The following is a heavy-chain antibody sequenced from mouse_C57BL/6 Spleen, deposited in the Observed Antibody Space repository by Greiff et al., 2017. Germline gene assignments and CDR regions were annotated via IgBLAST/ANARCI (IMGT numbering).Heavy chain of an antibody. D-gene: IGHD4-1*01. CDR2: IDPETGGT. V-gene: IGHV1-15*01. Sequence: VKLQESGAELVRPGASVTLSCKASGYTFTDYEMHWVKQTPVHGLEWIGAIDPETGGTAYNQKFKGKAILTADKSSSTAYMELRSLTSEDSAVYYCTRGGGLGPRFAYWGQGTLVTVSA. CDR1: GYTFTDYE. CDR3: TRGGGLGPRFAY. J-gene: IGHJ3*01.